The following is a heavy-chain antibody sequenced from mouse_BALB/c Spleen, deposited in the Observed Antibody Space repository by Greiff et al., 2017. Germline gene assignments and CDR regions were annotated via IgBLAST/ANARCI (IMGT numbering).Heavy chain of an antibody. D-gene: IGHD1-1*01. CDR3: ARDGHYYGSSYHAMDY. CDR2: IWAGGST. Sequence: QVQLKESGPGLVAPSQSLSITCTVSGFSLTSYGVHWVRQPPGKGLEWLGVIWAGGSTNYNSALMSRLSISKDNSKRQVFLKMNSLQTDDTAMYYCARDGHYYGSSYHAMDYWGQGTSVTVSS. CDR1: GFSLTSYG. J-gene: IGHJ4*01. V-gene: IGHV2-9*02.